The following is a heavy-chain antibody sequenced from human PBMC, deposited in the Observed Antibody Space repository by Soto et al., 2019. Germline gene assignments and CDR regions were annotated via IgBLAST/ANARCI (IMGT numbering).Heavy chain of an antibody. V-gene: IGHV3-72*01. J-gene: IGHJ4*02. CDR3: TRGDCPGGRCSAGLN. CDR1: GFSFSDYY. CDR2: TRNKVNRYTT. D-gene: IGHD2-15*01. Sequence: EVQLVESGGGLVQPGGSLRLSCAASGFSFSDYYMDWVRQAPGTGLEWVARTRNKVNRYTTEYAASVKGRFTISRDDAKNAMYLQMNRLITEDTAGYYCTRGDCPGGRCSAGLNWGQGTLVTVSS.